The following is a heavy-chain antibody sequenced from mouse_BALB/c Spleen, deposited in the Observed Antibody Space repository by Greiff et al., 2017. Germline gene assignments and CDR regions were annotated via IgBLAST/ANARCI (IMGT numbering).Heavy chain of an antibody. CDR2: IWAGGST. J-gene: IGHJ1*01. V-gene: IGHV2-9*02. CDR1: GFSLTSYG. CDR3: ARDRDYYGYWYFDV. D-gene: IGHD1-1*01. Sequence: VQLKESGPGLVAPSQSLSITCTVSGFSLTSYGVHWVRQPPGKGLEWLGVIWAGGSTNYNSALMSRLSISKDNSKSQVFLKMNSLQTDDTAMYYCARDRDYYGYWYFDVWGAGTTVTVSS.